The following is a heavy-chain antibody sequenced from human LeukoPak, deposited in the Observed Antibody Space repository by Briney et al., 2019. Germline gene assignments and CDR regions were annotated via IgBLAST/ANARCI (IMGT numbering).Heavy chain of an antibody. D-gene: IGHD6-13*01. CDR1: GFDLAAYA. CDR2: IGSTSAGT. Sequence: GGSLRLSCTTSGFDLAAYAMSWVRQAPAQGLEWVSAIGSTSAGTYYADSVKGRFTISRDNAKNSLYLQMNSLRAEDTAVYYCARERAIAIDYWGQGTLVTVSS. CDR3: ARERAIAIDY. V-gene: IGHV3-21*01. J-gene: IGHJ4*02.